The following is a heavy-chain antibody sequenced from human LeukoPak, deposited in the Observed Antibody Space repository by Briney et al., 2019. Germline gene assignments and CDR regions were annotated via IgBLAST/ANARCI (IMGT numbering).Heavy chain of an antibody. CDR2: ISSSSYI. CDR3: AGEYCSGGSCYYEDDAFDI. Sequence: GGSLRLSCAASGFTFSSYSMNWVRQAPGKGLEWVSSISSSSYIYYADSVKGRFTISRDNAKNSLYLQMNSLRAEDTAVYYCAGEYCSGGSCYYEDDAFDIWGQGTMVTVSS. V-gene: IGHV3-21*01. D-gene: IGHD2-15*01. CDR1: GFTFSSYS. J-gene: IGHJ3*02.